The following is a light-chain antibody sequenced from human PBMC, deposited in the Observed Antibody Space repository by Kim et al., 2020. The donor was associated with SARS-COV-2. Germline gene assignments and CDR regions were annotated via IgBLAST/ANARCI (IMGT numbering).Light chain of an antibody. CDR1: QSLLYSSNNKNY. Sequence: ATISCKASQSLLYSSNNKNYLAWYRQKPGQPPKLLIYWASTRESGVPDRFSGSGSGTDFTLTISSLQAEDVAVYYCQQYYSTPLTFGGGTKVDIK. V-gene: IGKV4-1*01. CDR2: WAS. J-gene: IGKJ4*01. CDR3: QQYYSTPLT.